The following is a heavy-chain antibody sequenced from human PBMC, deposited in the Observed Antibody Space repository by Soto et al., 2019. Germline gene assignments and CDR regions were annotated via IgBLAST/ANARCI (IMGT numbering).Heavy chain of an antibody. Sequence: GGSLRLSCAASGFTFSSYGMHWVRQAPGKGLEWVSAISGDGSNKYYADSVKGRFTISRDNSKNTLYLQMNSLRAEDTAVYYCAKDRQRYFDSPNWFDPWGQGTLVTVSS. CDR1: GFTFSSYG. CDR2: ISGDGSNK. V-gene: IGHV3-30*18. CDR3: AKDRQRYFDSPNWFDP. D-gene: IGHD3-9*01. J-gene: IGHJ5*02.